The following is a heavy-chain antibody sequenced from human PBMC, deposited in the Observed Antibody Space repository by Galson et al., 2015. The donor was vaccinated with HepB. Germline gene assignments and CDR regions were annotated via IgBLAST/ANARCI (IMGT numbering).Heavy chain of an antibody. CDR3: ARDGLQITGFYYLFDF. CDR2: ISHDGSDK. V-gene: IGHV3-30-3*01. J-gene: IGHJ4*02. D-gene: IGHD3-22*01. Sequence: SLRLSCAASGFTFSRYNMHWVRQAPGKGLEWVALISHDGSDKYYADSVKGRFTISRDNSKNTLYLQMNSLRAEDTALYYCARDGLQITGFYYLFDFWGQGALVTVSS. CDR1: GFTFSRYN.